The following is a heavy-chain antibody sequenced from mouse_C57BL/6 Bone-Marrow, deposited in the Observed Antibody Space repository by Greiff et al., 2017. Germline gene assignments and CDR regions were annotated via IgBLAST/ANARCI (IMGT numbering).Heavy chain of an antibody. J-gene: IGHJ1*03. CDR1: GYTFTSYW. V-gene: IGHV1-50*01. CDR3: ARLYYGTNYSYWYFDV. CDR2: IDPSDSYT. Sequence: QVQLQQPGAELVKPGASVKLSCKASGYTFTSYWMQWVKQRPGQGLEWIGEIDPSDSYTNYNQKFKGKATLTVEQSSSTAYMQLSSLTSEDSAVYYGARLYYGTNYSYWYFDVWGTGTTGTVTS. D-gene: IGHD1-1*01.